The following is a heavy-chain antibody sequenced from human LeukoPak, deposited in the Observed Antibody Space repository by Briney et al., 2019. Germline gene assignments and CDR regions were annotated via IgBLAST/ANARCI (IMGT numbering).Heavy chain of an antibody. CDR2: IKQAGSEK. CDR1: GFTFSNYW. Sequence: PGRSLRLSCAASGFTFSNYWMSWVRQAPGKGLEWVANIKQAGSEKYYVDSVKGRFTISRDNAKNSVYLQMNSLRAEDTAVYYCASLKDSDYWGQGTLVTVSS. D-gene: IGHD2-15*01. J-gene: IGHJ4*02. CDR3: ASLKDSDY. V-gene: IGHV3-7*01.